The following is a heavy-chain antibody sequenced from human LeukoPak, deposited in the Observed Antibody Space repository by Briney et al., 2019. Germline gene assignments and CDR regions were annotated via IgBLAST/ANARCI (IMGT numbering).Heavy chain of an antibody. CDR2: IYTSGST. Sequence: SETLSLTCTVSGGSISSYYWSWIRQPAGKGPEWIGRIYTSGSTNYNPSLKSRVTMSVDTSKNQFSLKLSSVTAADTAVYYCARGGYNWNDDDAFDIWGQGTMVTVSS. CDR3: ARGGYNWNDDDAFDI. D-gene: IGHD1-1*01. CDR1: GGSISSYY. V-gene: IGHV4-4*07. J-gene: IGHJ3*02.